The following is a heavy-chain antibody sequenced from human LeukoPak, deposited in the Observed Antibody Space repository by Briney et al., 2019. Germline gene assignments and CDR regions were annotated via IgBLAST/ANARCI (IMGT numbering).Heavy chain of an antibody. CDR1: GYTFSNYY. Sequence: ASVKVSCKVSGYTFSNYYMHWVRQAPGQRLEWMGLINPTGTGTNYAQKFRGRVTLTRDTSTTTVYMELSSLRSEDSAVYYCAREESGGYFDYWGQGTLVTVS. CDR2: INPTGTGT. V-gene: IGHV1-46*01. CDR3: AREESGGYFDY. J-gene: IGHJ4*02. D-gene: IGHD2-8*02.